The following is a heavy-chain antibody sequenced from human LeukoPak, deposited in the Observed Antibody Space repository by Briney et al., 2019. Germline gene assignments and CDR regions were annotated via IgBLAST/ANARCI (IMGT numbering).Heavy chain of an antibody. CDR2: IYYSGST. V-gene: IGHV4-59*01. CDR1: GDSINAYY. CDR3: ARGRFLDAFDI. Sequence: PSETLSLTCTVSGDSINAYYWGWIRQPPGKGLEWIGYIYYSGSTKYKPSLKSRVTISVDTSKNQFSLKLSSVTATDTAVYYCARGRFLDAFDIWGQGTMVTVSS. D-gene: IGHD3-3*01. J-gene: IGHJ3*02.